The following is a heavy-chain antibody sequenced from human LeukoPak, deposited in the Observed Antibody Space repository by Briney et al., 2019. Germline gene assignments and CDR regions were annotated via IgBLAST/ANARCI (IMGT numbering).Heavy chain of an antibody. J-gene: IGHJ6*02. V-gene: IGHV3-7*01. Sequence: GSLRLSCTASGLTLSNYWMIWVRQAPGKGLQWVAKIKQDGSEKYYVDSVKGRFTISRDNAESSLYLQMNSLRADDTAVYYCARDGYSYAMDVCGQGTTVTVSS. CDR3: ARDGYSYAMDV. CDR1: GLTLSNYW. CDR2: IKQDGSEK.